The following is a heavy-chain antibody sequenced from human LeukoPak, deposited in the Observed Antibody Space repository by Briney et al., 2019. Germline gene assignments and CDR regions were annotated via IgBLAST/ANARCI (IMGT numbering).Heavy chain of an antibody. J-gene: IGHJ4*02. Sequence: ASVKVSCKASGGTFSSYAISWVRQAPGQGLERMGGIIPIFGTANYAQNFLGRVTITTDESTSTAYMELSSLRSEDTAVYYCSQLRQASGSYLVDYWGQGTLVTVSS. V-gene: IGHV1-69*05. CDR3: SQLRQASGSYLVDY. CDR1: GGTFSSYA. D-gene: IGHD1-26*01. CDR2: IIPIFGTA.